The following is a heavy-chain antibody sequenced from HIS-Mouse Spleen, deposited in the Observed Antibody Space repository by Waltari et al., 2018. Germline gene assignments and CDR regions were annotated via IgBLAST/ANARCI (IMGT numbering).Heavy chain of an antibody. D-gene: IGHD1-1*01. Sequence: QVQLQQWGAGLLKPSETLSLTCAVYGGSFSGYYWSWIRQPPGKGLELIGEINHSRSTNYNPSLKSRVTISVDTSKNQFSLKLSSVTAADTAVYYCASREPYYFDYWGQGTLVTVSS. J-gene: IGHJ4*02. CDR2: INHSRST. CDR3: ASREPYYFDY. V-gene: IGHV4-34*01. CDR1: GGSFSGYY.